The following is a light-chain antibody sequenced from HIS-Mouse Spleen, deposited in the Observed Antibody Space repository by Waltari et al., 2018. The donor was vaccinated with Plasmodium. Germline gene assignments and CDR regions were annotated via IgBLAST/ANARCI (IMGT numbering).Light chain of an antibody. V-gene: IGKV3-15*01. Sequence: EIVMTQSPATLSVSPGESATLSCRASQSVSSKVAWYQQKPGQAPRLLIYGASTRATGNPARFSGSRSGTEFTLTISSLQSEDFAVYYCQQYNNWSFTFGPGTKVDIK. J-gene: IGKJ3*01. CDR1: QSVSSK. CDR2: GAS. CDR3: QQYNNWSFT.